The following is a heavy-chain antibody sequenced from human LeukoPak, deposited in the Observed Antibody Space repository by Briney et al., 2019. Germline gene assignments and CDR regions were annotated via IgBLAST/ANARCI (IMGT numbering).Heavy chain of an antibody. J-gene: IGHJ4*02. Sequence: SETLSLTCTVSGGSISSGSYYWNWIRQPPGKGLEWIGYIYNSGNTNYNPSLKSGVTISVDTSKNQFSLELSFVTAADTAVYHCARGADYYDSSGYYQYYFDYWGQGTLVTVSS. CDR1: GGSISSGSYY. CDR2: IYNSGNT. CDR3: ARGADYYDSSGYYQYYFDY. V-gene: IGHV4-61*01. D-gene: IGHD3-22*01.